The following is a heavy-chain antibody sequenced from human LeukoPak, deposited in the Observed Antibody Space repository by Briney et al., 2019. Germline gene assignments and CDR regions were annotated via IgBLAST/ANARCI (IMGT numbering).Heavy chain of an antibody. CDR1: GGSISSSSYY. D-gene: IGHD6-13*01. CDR3: ARAGVSSSSWYYLDY. Sequence: SETLSLTCTVSGGSISSSSYYWGWIRQPPGKGLEWIGSIYYSGSTYYNPSLKSRVTISVDTSKNQFSLKLSSVTAADTAVYYCARAGVSSSSWYYLDYWGQGTLVTVSS. J-gene: IGHJ4*02. V-gene: IGHV4-39*07. CDR2: IYYSGST.